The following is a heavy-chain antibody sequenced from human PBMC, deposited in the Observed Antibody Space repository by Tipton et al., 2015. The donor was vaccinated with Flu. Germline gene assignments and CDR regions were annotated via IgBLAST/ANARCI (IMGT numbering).Heavy chain of an antibody. CDR3: TRGGGRLDWSDP. CDR2: LYTGGGT. Sequence: GSLRLSCAVSGFTVNSYYMSWVRQAPGKGLEWVSVLYTGGGTTYADSVKGRFTISRDDSKNTLYLQMNSLRAEDTAVYYCTRGGGRLDWSDPWGQGTLVTVSS. J-gene: IGHJ5*02. V-gene: IGHV3-53*01. CDR1: GFTVNSYY. D-gene: IGHD3-10*01.